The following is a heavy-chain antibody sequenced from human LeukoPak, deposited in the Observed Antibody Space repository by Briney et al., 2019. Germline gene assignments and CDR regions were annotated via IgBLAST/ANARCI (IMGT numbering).Heavy chain of an antibody. Sequence: SETLSLTCAVSGTSISNYYWDWIRQSPGKGLEWIGYIYYSGNTNYNPSLKSRVTISVDTSKNQVSLKLSSVTAADTAVYYCARGLGGSGTGYNWFDPWGQGTLVTVSS. CDR2: IYYSGNT. V-gene: IGHV4-59*01. J-gene: IGHJ5*02. D-gene: IGHD3-10*01. CDR3: ARGLGGSGTGYNWFDP. CDR1: GTSISNYY.